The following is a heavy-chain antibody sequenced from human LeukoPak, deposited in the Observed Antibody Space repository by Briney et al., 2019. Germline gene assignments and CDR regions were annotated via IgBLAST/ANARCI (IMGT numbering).Heavy chain of an antibody. CDR2: IYYSGST. D-gene: IGHD2-15*01. Sequence: SETLSLTCTVSGGSISSSSYYWGWIRQPPGKGLEGIGSIYYSGSTYYNPSLKSRVTISVDTSKNQFSLKLSSVTAADTAVYYCASRATRGYYYYYMDVWGKGTTVTVSS. J-gene: IGHJ6*03. CDR3: ASRATRGYYYYYMDV. V-gene: IGHV4-39*01. CDR1: GGSISSSSYY.